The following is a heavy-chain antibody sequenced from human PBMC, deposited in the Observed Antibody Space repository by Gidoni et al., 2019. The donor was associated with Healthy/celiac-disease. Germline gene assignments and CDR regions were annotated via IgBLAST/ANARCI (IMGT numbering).Heavy chain of an antibody. CDR3: AILPRYCSGGSCYSYYYGMDV. CDR2: INPNSGGT. J-gene: IGHJ6*02. D-gene: IGHD2-15*01. CDR1: GYTFTGYY. Sequence: QVQLVQSGAEVKKPGASVKVSCKASGYTFTGYYMHVVRQAPGQGLEWMGWINPNSGGTNYAQKFQGRVTMTRDTSISTAYMELSRLRSDDTAVYYCAILPRYCSGGSCYSYYYGMDVWGQGTTVTVSS. V-gene: IGHV1-2*02.